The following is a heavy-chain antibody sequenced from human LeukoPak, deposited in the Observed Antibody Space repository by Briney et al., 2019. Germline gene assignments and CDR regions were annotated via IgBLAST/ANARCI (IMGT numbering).Heavy chain of an antibody. CDR2: IDSSGGYM. J-gene: IGHJ4*02. V-gene: IGHV3-21*06. CDR1: GFTFNTYS. Sequence: AGGSLRLSCEASGFTFNTYSMNWARQAPGKGLEWVSSIDSSGGYMFYADSVKGRFIISRDNAKDSLYLQMNSLRVEDTAVYYCLKGDRRDYWGRGTLSPSPQ. CDR3: LKGDRRDY.